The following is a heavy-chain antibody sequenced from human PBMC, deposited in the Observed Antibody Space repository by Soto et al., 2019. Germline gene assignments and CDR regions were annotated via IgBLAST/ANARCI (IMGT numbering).Heavy chain of an antibody. CDR1: GFTFSSYG. CDR3: ARDEGRSTWLPSDS. D-gene: IGHD1-26*01. CDR2: IWYDGSNK. V-gene: IGHV3-33*01. J-gene: IGHJ4*02. Sequence: QVQLVESGGGVVQPGRSLRLSCAASGFTFSSYGMHWVRQAPGKGLEWVAVIWYDGSNKYCADSVKGRFTISRDNSKNTLYLQMNSLRAEDAAVYYCARDEGRSTWLPSDSWGQGTLVTVSS.